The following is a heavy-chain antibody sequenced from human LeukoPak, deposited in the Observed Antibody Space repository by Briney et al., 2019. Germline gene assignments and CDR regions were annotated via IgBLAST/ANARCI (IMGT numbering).Heavy chain of an antibody. CDR2: IYYSGST. J-gene: IGHJ5*02. CDR3: ARNWRNCSGGSCYRTAFDP. D-gene: IGHD2-15*01. V-gene: IGHV4-59*01. Sequence: PSETLSLTCTVSGGSISSYYWSWIRQPPGKGLEWIGYIYYSGSTNHNPSLKSRVTISVDTSKNQFSLKLSSVTAADTAVYYCARNWRNCSGGSCYRTAFDPWGQGTLVTVSS. CDR1: GGSISSYY.